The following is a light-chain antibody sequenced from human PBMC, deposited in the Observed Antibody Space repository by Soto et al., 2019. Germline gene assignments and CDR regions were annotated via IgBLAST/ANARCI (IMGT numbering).Light chain of an antibody. CDR2: DAS. CDR3: QQRSNWPIT. J-gene: IGKJ5*01. CDR1: QSISRS. Sequence: EIVLTQSPAILSVSPGERATLSCRASQSISRSLAWYQQKPGQAPRLLISDASTRATGIPARFSGSGSGTEFTLTISSLEPEDFAVYYCQQRSNWPITFGQGTRREIK. V-gene: IGKV3-11*01.